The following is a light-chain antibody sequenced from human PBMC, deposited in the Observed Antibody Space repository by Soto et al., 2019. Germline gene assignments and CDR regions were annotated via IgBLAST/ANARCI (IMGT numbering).Light chain of an antibody. V-gene: IGKV3-11*01. CDR1: RSIGTY. Sequence: EIVLTQSPATLSLSPGERATLSCRASRSIGTYLAWYQQKPGQAPRLLFYDSSNRATGIPARFSGSGSGTDFTLTISSLEPEDFAVYYCQQRSDWPPLTFGGGTKVEIK. J-gene: IGKJ4*01. CDR2: DSS. CDR3: QQRSDWPPLT.